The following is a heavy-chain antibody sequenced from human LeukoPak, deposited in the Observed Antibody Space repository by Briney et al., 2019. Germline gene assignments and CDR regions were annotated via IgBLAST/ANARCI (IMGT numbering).Heavy chain of an antibody. V-gene: IGHV3-7*03. J-gene: IGHJ4*02. Sequence: GGSLRLSCAASGFTFSSYWMSWVRQAPGKGLEWVANIKQDGSEKYYVDSVKGRFTISRDNAKNSLYLQMNSLRAEDTAVYYCAKSTYYYDSSGHKRPFDYWGQGTLVTVSS. CDR2: IKQDGSEK. CDR3: AKSTYYYDSSGHKRPFDY. CDR1: GFTFSSYW. D-gene: IGHD3-22*01.